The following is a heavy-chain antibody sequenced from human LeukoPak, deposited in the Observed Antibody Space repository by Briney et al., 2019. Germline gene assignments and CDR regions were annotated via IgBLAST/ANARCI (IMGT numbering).Heavy chain of an antibody. CDR2: IDHRGDT. D-gene: IGHD5-24*01. V-gene: IGHV4-34*01. J-gene: IGHJ4*03. CDR1: GGSFSRYY. CDR3: ARGATISETGYFDF. Sequence: ASETLTLTCAVYGGSFSRYYWSWIRQSPGKGLEWIAEIDHRGDTNYNPSVKSRVTISVDTSKNQFSLKVRSLSAADTAVYYCARGATISETGYFDFWGQGTLVTVSS.